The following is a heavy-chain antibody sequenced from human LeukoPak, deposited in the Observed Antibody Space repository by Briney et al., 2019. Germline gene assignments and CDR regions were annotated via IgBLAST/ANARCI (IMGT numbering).Heavy chain of an antibody. V-gene: IGHV3-33*08. CDR1: GFTFSSHW. CDR2: IWYDGSNK. Sequence: GGSLRLSCAASGFTFSSHWMHWVRQAPGKGLEWVAVIWYDGSNKYYADSVKGRFTISRDNSKNTLYLQMNSLRAEDTAVYYCARAPDIAVADPDYWGQGTLVTVSS. J-gene: IGHJ4*02. CDR3: ARAPDIAVADPDY. D-gene: IGHD6-19*01.